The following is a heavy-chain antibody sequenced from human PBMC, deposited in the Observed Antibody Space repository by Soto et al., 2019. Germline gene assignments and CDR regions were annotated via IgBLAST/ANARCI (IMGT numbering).Heavy chain of an antibody. CDR2: IYYSGST. J-gene: IGHJ4*02. D-gene: IGHD5-12*01. CDR3: ARGGSVATIVLRWDYYLDY. Sequence: QLQLQESGPGLVKPSETLSLTCTVSGGSISSSSYYWGWIRQPPGKGLEWIGSIYYSGSTYYNPSLKSRVTIYVATSTNQFYRKLSSVTAADTAVYYCARGGSVATIVLRWDYYLDYWGQETLVTVSS. CDR1: GGSISSSSYY. V-gene: IGHV4-39*01.